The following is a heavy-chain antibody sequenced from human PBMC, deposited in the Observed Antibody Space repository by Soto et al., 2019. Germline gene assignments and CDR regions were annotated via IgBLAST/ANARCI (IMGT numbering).Heavy chain of an antibody. CDR1: GFTFSSYA. V-gene: IGHV3-23*01. D-gene: IGHD3-10*01. J-gene: IGHJ3*02. CDR2: ISGSGGST. Sequence: EVQLLESGGGLVQPGGSLRLSCAASGFTFSSYAMSWVRQAPGKGLEWVSAISGSGGSTYYADSVKGRFTISRDNSKNTLDLQMNSLRAEETAVYYCAKDRGLWFGELSAFDIWGQGTMVTVSS. CDR3: AKDRGLWFGELSAFDI.